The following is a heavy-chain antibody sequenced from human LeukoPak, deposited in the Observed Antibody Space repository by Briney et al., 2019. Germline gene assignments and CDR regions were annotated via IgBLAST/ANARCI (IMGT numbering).Heavy chain of an antibody. J-gene: IGHJ4*02. CDR3: ARGTAGYHSSYFDY. V-gene: IGHV3-74*01. Sequence: AGGSLRLSCAASGFTFGSPWMHWVRHAPGKGLVWVSRINSDGSATAYADSVKGRFTISRDNAENTLYLQMNSLRAEDTAVYYCARGTAGYHSSYFDYWGQGTLVTVSS. CDR1: GFTFGSPW. CDR2: INSDGSAT. D-gene: IGHD3-16*02.